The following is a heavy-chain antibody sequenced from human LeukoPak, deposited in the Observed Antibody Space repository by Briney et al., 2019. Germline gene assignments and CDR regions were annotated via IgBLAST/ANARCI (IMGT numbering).Heavy chain of an antibody. J-gene: IGHJ4*02. CDR3: ARGQITYYYGSGSYYRL. Sequence: KPGGSLRLSCAASGFTFSSYWMSWIRQPPGKGLEWIGEINHSGSTNYNPSLKSRVTISVDTSKNQFSLKLSSVTAADTAVYYCARGQITYYYGSGSYYRLWGQGTLVTVSS. CDR2: INHSGST. V-gene: IGHV4-34*01. CDR1: GFTFSSYW. D-gene: IGHD3-10*01.